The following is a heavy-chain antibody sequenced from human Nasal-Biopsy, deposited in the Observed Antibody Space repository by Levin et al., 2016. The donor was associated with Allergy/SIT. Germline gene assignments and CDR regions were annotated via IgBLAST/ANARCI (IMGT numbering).Heavy chain of an antibody. D-gene: IGHD6-19*01. CDR1: GFALRRYD. J-gene: IGHJ2*01. CDR2: ITSVGVT. V-gene: IGHV3-13*04. CDR3: ARVDASGWPDWYFDL. Sequence: GGSLRLSCAASGFALRRYDMHWVRQATGKGLEWVSVITSVGVTYYSDSVRGRFTISREIAKNSLHLQMNNLRAGDTAVYYCARVDASGWPDWYFDLWGRGTLVTVSS.